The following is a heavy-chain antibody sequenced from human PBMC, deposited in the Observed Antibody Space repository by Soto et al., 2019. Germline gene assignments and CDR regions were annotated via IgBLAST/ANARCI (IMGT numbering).Heavy chain of an antibody. D-gene: IGHD3-9*01. CDR2: LHHGGAI. CDR1: GDSISRDNW. V-gene: IGHV4-4*01. J-gene: IGHJ5*02. CDR3: ARVMHYPPSPPTGLDP. Sequence: QVQLQESGPGLVRPSGTLSLTCAVSGDSISRDNWWAWVRQPPQMGLEWIAELHHGGAINYNPSRQSRVTISVDKPNNQFSLNLSSVTAADTAVDWCARVMHYPPSPPTGLDPWSRGTLVTVSS.